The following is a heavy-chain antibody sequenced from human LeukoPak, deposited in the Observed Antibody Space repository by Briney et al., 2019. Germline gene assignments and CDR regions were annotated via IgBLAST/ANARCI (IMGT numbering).Heavy chain of an antibody. D-gene: IGHD1-26*01. Sequence: SETLSLTCAVSGGSFSGYYWSWIRQPPGKGLEWIGEINHSGSTNYNPSLKSRVTISVDTSKNQFSLKLNSVTAADTAVYYCARRSGTYHAFDIWGQGTMVTVSS. CDR1: GGSFSGYY. J-gene: IGHJ3*02. CDR2: INHSGST. CDR3: ARRSGTYHAFDI. V-gene: IGHV4-34*01.